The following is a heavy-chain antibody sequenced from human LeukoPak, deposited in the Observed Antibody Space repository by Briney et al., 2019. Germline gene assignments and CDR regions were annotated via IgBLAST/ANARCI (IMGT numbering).Heavy chain of an antibody. CDR2: MNPNSGNT. CDR1: GYTFTSYD. Sequence: GASVKVSCKASGYTFTSYDINWVRQATGQGLEWMGWMNPNSGNTGYAQKFQGRVTMTRNTSISTAYTELSSLRSEDTAVYYCARVLGPLTYYDILTGYQKRFDYWGQGTLVTVSS. CDR3: ARVLGPLTYYDILTGYQKRFDY. D-gene: IGHD3-9*01. V-gene: IGHV1-8*01. J-gene: IGHJ4*02.